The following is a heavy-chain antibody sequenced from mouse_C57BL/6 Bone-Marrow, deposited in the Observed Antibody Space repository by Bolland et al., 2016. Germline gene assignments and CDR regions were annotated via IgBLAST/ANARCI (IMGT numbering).Heavy chain of an antibody. J-gene: IGHJ2*01. CDR3: ARSNGDY. CDR2: IDPSDSYT. V-gene: IGHV1-69*01. Sequence: GEIDPSDSYTNYNQKFKGKSTLTVDKSFSTAYMQLSSLTSEDSAVYYCARSNGDYWGQGTT.